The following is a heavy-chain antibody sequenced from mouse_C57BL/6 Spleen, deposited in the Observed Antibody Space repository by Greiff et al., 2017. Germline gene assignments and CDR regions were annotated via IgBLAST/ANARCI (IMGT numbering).Heavy chain of an antibody. V-gene: IGHV5-6*02. J-gene: IGHJ1*03. Sequence: EVMLVESGGDLVKPGGSLKLSCAASGFTFSSYGMSWVRQTPDKRLEWVATISSGGSYTYYPDSVKGRFTISRDNAKNTLYLQMSSLKSEDTAMYYCARPEYGAWYFDVWGTGTTVTVSS. CDR3: ARPEYGAWYFDV. CDR2: ISSGGSYT. D-gene: IGHD5-1*01. CDR1: GFTFSSYG.